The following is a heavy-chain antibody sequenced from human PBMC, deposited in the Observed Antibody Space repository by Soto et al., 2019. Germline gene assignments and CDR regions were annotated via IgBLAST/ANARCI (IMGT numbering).Heavy chain of an antibody. V-gene: IGHV3-23*01. CDR3: AKVRGSSGWSVSVWDG. CDR1: GFTFGSYA. CDR2: ISNSGDST. J-gene: IGHJ6*02. D-gene: IGHD5-12*01. Sequence: EVQLLESGGGLVQPGGSLRLSCAASGFTFGSYAMTWVRQAPGKGLEWVSDISNSGDSTYYTDSVKGRFTISRDNSTNTLYLQMNSLRAEDTAVYYCAKVRGSSGWSVSVWDGWGQGTTVTVSS.